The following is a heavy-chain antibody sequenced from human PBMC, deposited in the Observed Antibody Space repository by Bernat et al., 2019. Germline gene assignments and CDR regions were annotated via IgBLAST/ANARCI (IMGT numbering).Heavy chain of an antibody. J-gene: IGHJ6*03. D-gene: IGHD3-3*01. CDR2: INHSGST. CDR3: AREQTELFHDFWSGYEGRYYYFYYMDV. CDR1: GGSFSNYS. Sequence: QVQLQQWGAGLLKPSETLSLTCGVYGGSFSNYSWSWIRQPPGKGLEWIGEINHSGSTDYNPSLATRVTISIASSRNQFSLKLSSVTAADTAVYYCAREQTELFHDFWSGYEGRYYYFYYMDVWGEGTSVTVSS. V-gene: IGHV4-34*01.